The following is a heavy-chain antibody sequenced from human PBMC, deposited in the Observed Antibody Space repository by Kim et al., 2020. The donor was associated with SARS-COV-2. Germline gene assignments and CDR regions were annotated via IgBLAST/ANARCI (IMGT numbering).Heavy chain of an antibody. D-gene: IGHD3-22*01. Sequence: TNYNPSLKSRVTISVDTSKNQFSLKLSSVTAADTAVYYCASHDSSGYYDYWGQGTLVTVSS. CDR3: ASHDSSGYYDY. CDR2: T. J-gene: IGHJ4*02. V-gene: IGHV4-61*07.